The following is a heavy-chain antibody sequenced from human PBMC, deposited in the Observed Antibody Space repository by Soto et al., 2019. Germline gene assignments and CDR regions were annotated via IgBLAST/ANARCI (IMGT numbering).Heavy chain of an antibody. V-gene: IGHV3-48*03. J-gene: IGHJ6*02. CDR3: ARDRVTARPPYYYYGMDV. Sequence: VGSLRLSCAASGFTFSSYEMNWVRQAPGKGLEWVSYISSSGSTIYYADSVKGRFTISRDNAKNSLYLQMNSLRAEDTAVYYCARDRVTARPPYYYYGMDVWGQGTTVTVSS. CDR1: GFTFSSYE. D-gene: IGHD6-6*01. CDR2: ISSSGSTI.